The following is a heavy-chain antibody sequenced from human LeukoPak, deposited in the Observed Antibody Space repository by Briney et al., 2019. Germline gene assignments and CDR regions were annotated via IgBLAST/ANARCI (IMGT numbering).Heavy chain of an antibody. CDR2: ISYDGSNK. D-gene: IGHD3-22*01. CDR3: ARGLMYYYDSSGYNGIRSDAFDI. Sequence: GGSLRLSCAASGFTFSSYAMHWVRQAPGKGLEWVAVISYDGSNKYYADSVKGRFTISRDNSKNTLYLQMNSLRAEDTAVYYCARGLMYYYDSSGYNGIRSDAFDIWGQGTMVTVSS. CDR1: GFTFSSYA. J-gene: IGHJ3*02. V-gene: IGHV3-30-3*01.